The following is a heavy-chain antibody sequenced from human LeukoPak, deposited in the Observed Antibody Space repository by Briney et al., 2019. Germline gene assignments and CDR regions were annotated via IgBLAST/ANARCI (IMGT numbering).Heavy chain of an antibody. Sequence: GGSLRLSCAASGFTFDDYAMHWVRQAPGKGLEWVSGISWNSGSIGYADSVKGRFTISRDNAKNSLYLQMNSPRAEDTALYYCAKDRATVTTGYFDYWGQGTLVTVSS. CDR2: ISWNSGSI. D-gene: IGHD4-17*01. CDR3: AKDRATVTTGYFDY. V-gene: IGHV3-9*01. J-gene: IGHJ4*02. CDR1: GFTFDDYA.